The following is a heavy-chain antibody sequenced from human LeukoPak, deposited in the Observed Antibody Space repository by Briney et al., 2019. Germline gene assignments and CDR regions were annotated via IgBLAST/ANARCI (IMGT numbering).Heavy chain of an antibody. Sequence: QPGGSLRLSCEASGFTFSAYAMTWVRQAPGKGLEWVSSIGSDNKPHYSESVKGRFAISRDNSKSMLFLQLNSLRAEDTALYYCAKDTGSVSYESGGYWGQGTLVTVSS. J-gene: IGHJ4*02. D-gene: IGHD1-26*01. CDR2: IGSDNKP. CDR1: GFTFSAYA. V-gene: IGHV3-23*01. CDR3: AKDTGSVSYESGGY.